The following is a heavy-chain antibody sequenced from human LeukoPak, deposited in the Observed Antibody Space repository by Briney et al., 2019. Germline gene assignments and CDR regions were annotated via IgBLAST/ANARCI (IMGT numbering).Heavy chain of an antibody. CDR3: ARDFGSSFGELFSPPDY. V-gene: IGHV3-11*06. Sequence: GGSLRLSCAASGFTFSDYYMSWIRQAPGKGLEWVSYISSSSSYTNYADSVKGRFTISRDNAKNSLYLQMNSLRAEDTAVYYCARDFGSSFGELFSPPDYWGQGTLSPSPQ. CDR1: GFTFSDYY. D-gene: IGHD3-10*01. J-gene: IGHJ4*02. CDR2: ISSSSSYT.